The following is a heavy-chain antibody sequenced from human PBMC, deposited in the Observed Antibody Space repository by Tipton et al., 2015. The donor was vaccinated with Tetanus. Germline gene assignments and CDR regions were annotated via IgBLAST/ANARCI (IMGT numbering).Heavy chain of an antibody. J-gene: IGHJ4*02. CDR1: GDSVSRDGPT. D-gene: IGHD3-10*02. CDR2: TYYRSQWIT. V-gene: IGHV6-1*01. CDR3: ARDPPMCYSCLDS. Sequence: GLVKPSQTLSLTCAISGDSVSRDGPTWNWIRQSPSRGLEWLGRTYYRSQWITDYAVSVRGRITINPDTSNNLVSLELRSVTPKDTAVYYCARDPPMCYSCLDSWGQGTLITVSS.